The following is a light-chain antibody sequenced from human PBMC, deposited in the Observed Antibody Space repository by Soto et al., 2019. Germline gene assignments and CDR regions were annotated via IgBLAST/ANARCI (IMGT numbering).Light chain of an antibody. V-gene: IGLV2-14*01. CDR2: EVS. CDR3: SSYTSSGTRV. Sequence: QSVLTQPASVSGSPGQSITISCTGTTSDVGGYNFVSWYQLHPGKAPKLMIFEVSNRPSGVSNRFSGSKSGNTASLTISGLQAEHEADYYCSSYTSSGTRVFGTGTKLTVL. CDR1: TSDVGGYNF. J-gene: IGLJ1*01.